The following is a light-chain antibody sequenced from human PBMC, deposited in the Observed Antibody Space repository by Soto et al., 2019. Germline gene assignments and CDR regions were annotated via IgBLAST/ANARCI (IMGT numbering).Light chain of an antibody. CDR3: SSYTNSGTYV. CDR2: DVS. Sequence: QSVLTQPASVSGSPGQSITISCTRTSSDVGSYNYVSWYQQDPGKAPKLIFYDVSNRPSGVSDRFSVSKSGNTASLTISNLQAEDEAAYYCSSYTNSGTYVFGTGTKVTVL. J-gene: IGLJ1*01. CDR1: SSDVGSYNY. V-gene: IGLV2-14*01.